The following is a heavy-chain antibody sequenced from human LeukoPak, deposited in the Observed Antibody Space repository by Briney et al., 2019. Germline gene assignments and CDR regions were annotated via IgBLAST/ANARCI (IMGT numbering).Heavy chain of an antibody. J-gene: IGHJ5*02. CDR3: ARVGRNWFDP. CDR1: GGSISSGGYY. D-gene: IGHD1-1*01. Sequence: SQTLSLTCTVSGGSISSGGYYWSWIRQPPGKGLEWIGYIYHSGSTYYNPSLKSRVTISVDRSKNQFSLKLSSVTAADTAVYYCARVGRNWFDPWGQGTLVTVSS. CDR2: IYHSGST. V-gene: IGHV4-30-2*01.